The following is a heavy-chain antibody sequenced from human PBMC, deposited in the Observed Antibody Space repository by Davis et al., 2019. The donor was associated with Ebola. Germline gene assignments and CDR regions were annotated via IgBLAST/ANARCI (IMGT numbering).Heavy chain of an antibody. CDR1: GFTFSSYW. J-gene: IGHJ3*01. V-gene: IGHV3-74*03. CDR3: ATLPGYY. CDR2: INRDGSTT. Sequence: GESPKISCAASGFTFSSYWMHWVRQAPGKGLVWVSCINRDGSTTTYADSVKGRFTISRDNAKNTLYLQMNNLRVEDTAVYYCATLPGYYWGQGTMVTVSS. D-gene: IGHD1-26*01.